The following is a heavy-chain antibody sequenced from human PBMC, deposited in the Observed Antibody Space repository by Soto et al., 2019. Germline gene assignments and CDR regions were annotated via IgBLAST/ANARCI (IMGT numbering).Heavy chain of an antibody. J-gene: IGHJ4*02. CDR1: GGTLTSYT. CDR3: ARAIGDAWRRPQYFDY. Sequence: QVQLVQSGAEVKRPGSSVKVSCKASGGTLTSYTITWVRQAPGQGLEWLGGITPMVGVPNYAQKFQGRVTSTAEKFTPPPTTSPAFMELSTLTSEDTASYYCARAIGDAWRRPQYFDYWGQGTLVTVSA. V-gene: IGHV1-69*02. CDR2: ITPMVGVP. D-gene: IGHD4-4*01.